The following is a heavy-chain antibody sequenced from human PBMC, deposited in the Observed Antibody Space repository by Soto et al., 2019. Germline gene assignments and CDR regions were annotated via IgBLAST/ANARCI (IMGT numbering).Heavy chain of an antibody. J-gene: IGHJ3*02. D-gene: IGHD6-19*01. V-gene: IGHV1-24*01. Sequence: ASVKVSFKVSGYTLTELSMHWVRQAPGKGLEWMGGFDPEDGETIYAQKFQGRVTMTEDTSTDTAYMELSSLRSEDTAVYYCATHNRAVAGIWYAFDIWGQGTMVTVSS. CDR1: GYTLTELS. CDR3: ATHNRAVAGIWYAFDI. CDR2: FDPEDGET.